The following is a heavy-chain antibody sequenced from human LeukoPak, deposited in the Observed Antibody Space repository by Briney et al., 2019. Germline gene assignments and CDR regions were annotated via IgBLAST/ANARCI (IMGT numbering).Heavy chain of an antibody. CDR2: ISSSSSYI. CDR1: GFTFSSYS. CDR3: AREGIVPAARDYYYYYGMDV. Sequence: TGGSLRLSCAASGFTFSSYSMNWVRQAPGKGLEWVSSISSSSSYIYYADSVKGRFTISRDNAKNSLYLRMNSLRAEDTAVYYCAREGIVPAARDYYYYYGMDVWGKGTTVTVSS. D-gene: IGHD2-2*01. J-gene: IGHJ6*04. V-gene: IGHV3-21*01.